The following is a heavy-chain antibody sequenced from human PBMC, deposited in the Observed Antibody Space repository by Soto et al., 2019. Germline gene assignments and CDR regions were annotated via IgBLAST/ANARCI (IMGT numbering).Heavy chain of an antibody. CDR3: ARIGKGVVVTSPIEY. D-gene: IGHD3-22*01. J-gene: IGHJ4*02. V-gene: IGHV3-21*01. CDR1: GFTFSSYS. Sequence: GGSLRLSCAASGFTFSSYSMNWVSQAPGKGLEWVSSISSSSSYIYYADSVKGRFTISRDNAKNSLYLQMNSLRAEDTAVYYCARIGKGVVVTSPIEYWGQGTQGTVSS. CDR2: ISSSSSYI.